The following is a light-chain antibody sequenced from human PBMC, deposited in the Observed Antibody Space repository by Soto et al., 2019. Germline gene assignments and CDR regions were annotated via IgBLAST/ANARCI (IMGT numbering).Light chain of an antibody. CDR1: SSDVSGYNY. CDR3: SSYTSSSTV. J-gene: IGLJ1*01. Sequence: QSALTQPASVSGYPGQSITISCTGTSSDVSGYNYVSWYQQHPGKAPKLMSYDVSNRPSGVSNRFSGSKSGNTASLTISGLQAEDEADYYCSSYTSSSTVFGTGTKVTVL. V-gene: IGLV2-14*01. CDR2: DVS.